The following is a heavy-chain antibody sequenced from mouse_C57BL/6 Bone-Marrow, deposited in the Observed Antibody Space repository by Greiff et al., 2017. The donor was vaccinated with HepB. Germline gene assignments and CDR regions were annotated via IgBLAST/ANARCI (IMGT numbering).Heavy chain of an antibody. Sequence: QVQLQQPGAELVMPGASVKLSCKASGYTFTSYWMHWVKQRPGQGLEWIGEIDPSDSYTNYNQKFKGKSTLTVDKSSSTAYMQLSSLTSEDSAVYYCARCTLYYYGRAWYFDVWGTGTTVTVSS. J-gene: IGHJ1*03. CDR2: IDPSDSYT. V-gene: IGHV1-69*01. D-gene: IGHD1-1*01. CDR3: ARCTLYYYGRAWYFDV. CDR1: GYTFTSYW.